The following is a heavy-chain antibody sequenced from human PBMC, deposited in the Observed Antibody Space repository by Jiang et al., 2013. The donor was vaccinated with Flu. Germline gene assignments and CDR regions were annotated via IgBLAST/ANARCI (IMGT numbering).Heavy chain of an antibody. D-gene: IGHD1-1*01. CDR1: GYTFTSYP. V-gene: IGHV1-3*01. CDR3: AREDSQGLDNYYFDY. J-gene: IGHJ4*02. Sequence: GAEVKKPGASVKVSCKASGYTFTSYPMHWVRQAPGQGLEWMGWINAGNGNTKYSQKFQGRVTITRDTSASTAYMELSSLTSEDTAVYYCAREDSQGLDNYYFDYWGRGTLVTVPS. CDR2: INAGNGNT.